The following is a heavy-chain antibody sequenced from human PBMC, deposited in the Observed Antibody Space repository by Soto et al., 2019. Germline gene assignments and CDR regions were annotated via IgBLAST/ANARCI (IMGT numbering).Heavy chain of an antibody. Sequence: GGSLRLSCAASGFTFSSYSMSWVRQAPGKGLEWVSSISSSSSYIYYADSVKGRFTISRDNAKNSLSLQMNSLRAEDTAVYYCARVLDQYYYGSSGGLRRGKFFDPWGQGTLVTVSS. V-gene: IGHV3-21*01. D-gene: IGHD3-22*01. CDR1: GFTFSSYS. CDR3: ARVLDQYYYGSSGGLRRGKFFDP. J-gene: IGHJ5*02. CDR2: ISSSSSYI.